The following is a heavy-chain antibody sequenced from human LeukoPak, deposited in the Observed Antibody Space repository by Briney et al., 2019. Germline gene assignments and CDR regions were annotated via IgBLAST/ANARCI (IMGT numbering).Heavy chain of an antibody. CDR1: GGSISSYY. J-gene: IGHJ5*02. V-gene: IGHV4-59*01. Sequence: SETLSLTCTVSGGSISSYYWSWIRQPPGKGLEWIGYIYYSGSTNYNPSLKSRVTISVDTSKNQFSLKLSSVTAADTAVYYCARMGSYCSGGSCYVRFDPWGQGTLVTVS. CDR2: IYYSGST. CDR3: ARMGSYCSGGSCYVRFDP. D-gene: IGHD2-15*01.